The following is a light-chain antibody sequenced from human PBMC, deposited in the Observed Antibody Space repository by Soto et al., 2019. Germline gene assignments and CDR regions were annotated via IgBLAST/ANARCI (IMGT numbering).Light chain of an antibody. CDR1: QNIDNN. Sequence: EIVMTQSPATLSVSPGDRVTLSCRASQNIDNNLAWYQQRPGQPPRLLIYGASTRANGIPARFSVSGSGTEFTLCISSLLSEDFAVYCCQQYNNWPPLTFGGGTKVEIK. CDR3: QQYNNWPPLT. J-gene: IGKJ4*01. V-gene: IGKV3D-15*01. CDR2: GAS.